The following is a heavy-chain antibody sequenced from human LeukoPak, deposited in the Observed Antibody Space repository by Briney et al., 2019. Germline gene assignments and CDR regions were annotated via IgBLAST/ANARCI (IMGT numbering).Heavy chain of an antibody. V-gene: IGHV4-59*01. D-gene: IGHD6-6*01. CDR2: IYYSGST. J-gene: IGHJ4*02. CDR3: ARTYSSSDDY. CDR1: GGSISSYY. Sequence: NSSETLSLTCTVSGGSISSYYWSWIRQPPGKGLEWIGYIYYSGSTNYNPSLKSRVTISVDTSKNQFSLKLSSVTAADTAVYYCARTYSSSDDYWGQGTLVTVSS.